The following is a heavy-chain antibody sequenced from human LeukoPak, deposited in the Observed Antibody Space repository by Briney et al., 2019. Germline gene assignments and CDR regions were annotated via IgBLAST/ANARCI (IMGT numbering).Heavy chain of an antibody. CDR3: ARRSYYDSSGSYYIDY. CDR2: IYPGDSDT. D-gene: IGHD3-22*01. CDR1: GYSFTTYW. V-gene: IGHV5-51*01. Sequence: KRGESLKISCKGSGYSFTTYWIGWVRQMPGKGLEWMGIIYPGDSDTRHSPSFQGQVTISADKSISTAYLQWSSLKASDTAMYYCARRSYYDSSGSYYIDYWGQGTLVTVSS. J-gene: IGHJ4*02.